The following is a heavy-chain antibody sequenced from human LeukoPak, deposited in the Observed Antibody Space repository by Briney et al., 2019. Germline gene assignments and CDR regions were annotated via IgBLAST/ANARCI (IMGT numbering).Heavy chain of an antibody. Sequence: GGSLRLSCATAGFNFSGFAMNWVRQAPVKGPKWVAVISYNGGNKYYADSVKGRFIISRDNSKNTLFLQLNSLRPEDTAVYYCATLYDFPSDFWGQGTLVTVPS. V-gene: IGHV3-30-3*01. J-gene: IGHJ4*02. CDR2: ISYNGGNK. D-gene: IGHD3-3*01. CDR1: GFNFSGFA. CDR3: ATLYDFPSDF.